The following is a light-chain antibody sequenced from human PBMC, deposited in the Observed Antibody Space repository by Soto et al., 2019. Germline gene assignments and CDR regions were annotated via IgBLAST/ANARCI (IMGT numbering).Light chain of an antibody. CDR2: DTY. CDR3: QQYNNWPRT. V-gene: IGKV3-15*01. CDR1: QSVRSK. J-gene: IGKJ5*01. Sequence: EIVLTQSPASLSVSPGEIATLSFRASQSVRSKVAWYQQKPGQAPSLVIYDTYIRATGIPARFSGSGFGTEFTLTISSLQSEDFAVYYCQQYNNWPRTFGQGTRLEIK.